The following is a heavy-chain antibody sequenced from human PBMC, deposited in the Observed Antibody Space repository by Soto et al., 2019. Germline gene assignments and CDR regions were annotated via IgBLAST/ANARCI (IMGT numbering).Heavy chain of an antibody. Sequence: QVQLVESGGGVVQPGRSLRLSCAVSGFTFNNYAMHWVRQAPGKGLEWVAVISYDGSKKYYADSVKGRFTISRDNSKNTLYLQMNSLRGEDTALYYCAPSDDFWSGYASYNWFDLWGQGTLVNVSS. J-gene: IGHJ5*02. D-gene: IGHD3-3*01. CDR1: GFTFNNYA. CDR2: ISYDGSKK. V-gene: IGHV3-30*03. CDR3: APSDDFWSGYASYNWFDL.